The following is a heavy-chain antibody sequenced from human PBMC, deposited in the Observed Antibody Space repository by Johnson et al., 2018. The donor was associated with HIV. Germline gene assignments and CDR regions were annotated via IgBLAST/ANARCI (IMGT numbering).Heavy chain of an antibody. J-gene: IGHJ3*02. CDR2: IYSGGST. CDR1: GLTVRSNY. D-gene: IGHD1-1*01. Sequence: VQLVESGGGLVQPGGSLRLSCAASGLTVRSNYMSWVRQAPGKGLEWVSLIYSGGSTYYADSVKGRFTISRDNSKNTLYLQMKSLRAEDTAVYYCARGGYNWNDFLNDAIDIWGQGTMVTVSS. CDR3: ARGGYNWNDFLNDAIDI. V-gene: IGHV3-66*01.